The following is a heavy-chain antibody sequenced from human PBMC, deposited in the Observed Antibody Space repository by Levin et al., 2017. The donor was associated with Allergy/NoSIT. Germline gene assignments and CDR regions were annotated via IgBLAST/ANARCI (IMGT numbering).Heavy chain of an antibody. CDR2: INSDGSST. D-gene: IGHD2-2*01. Sequence: GGSLRLSCAASGFTFSSYWMHWVRQAPGKGLVWVSRINSDGSSTSYADSVKGRFTISRDNAKNTLYLQMNSLRAEDTAVYYCARESVVPAAFDYWGQGTLVTVSS. V-gene: IGHV3-74*01. J-gene: IGHJ4*02. CDR1: GFTFSSYW. CDR3: ARESVVPAAFDY.